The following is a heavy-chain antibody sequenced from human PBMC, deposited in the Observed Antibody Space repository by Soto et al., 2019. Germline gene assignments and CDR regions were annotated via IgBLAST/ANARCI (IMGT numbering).Heavy chain of an antibody. CDR2: ISGSGGGP. V-gene: IGHV3-23*01. Sequence: PGGSLRLSCAASGFSFSTYAMNWVRQAPGKGLEWVSAIGGAISGSGGGPYYADSVKGRFTISRDSSMNALYLQMNGLRIEDTAVYYCARPRGFGVFDAYDIWGQGTMVTVSS. CDR1: GFSFSTYA. CDR3: ARPRGFGVFDAYDI. D-gene: IGHD3-10*01. J-gene: IGHJ3*02.